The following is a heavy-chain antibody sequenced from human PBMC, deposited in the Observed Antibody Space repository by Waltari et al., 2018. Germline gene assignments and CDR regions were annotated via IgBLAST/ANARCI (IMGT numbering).Heavy chain of an antibody. CDR2: IITSTNDI. V-gene: IGHV3-21*01. D-gene: IGHD4-17*01. CDR3: APTAVTYDY. CDR1: GFTFSSYS. J-gene: IGHJ4*02. Sequence: EVQLVESGGVLVKPGGSLRLSCAGSGFTFSSYSLNWVRQAPGKGREGVSCIITSTNDIRYTDAVKGRFTISRDNAKNSLYLQMNNLRAEDTAVYYCAPTAVTYDYWGQGILVTVSS.